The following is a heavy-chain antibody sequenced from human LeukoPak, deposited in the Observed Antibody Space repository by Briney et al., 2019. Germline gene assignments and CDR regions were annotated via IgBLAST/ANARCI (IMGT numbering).Heavy chain of an antibody. CDR3: ASCSVAQGGTIFGVVINRDYYYMDV. CDR1: GGTFSSYA. Sequence: SVKVSCKASGGTFSSYAISWVRQAPGQGLEWMGGIIPIFGTANYAQKFQGRVTITTDESTSTAYMELSSLRSEDTAVYYCASCSVAQGGTIFGVVINRDYYYMDVWGKGTTVTVSS. V-gene: IGHV1-69*05. J-gene: IGHJ6*03. D-gene: IGHD3-3*01. CDR2: IIPIFGTA.